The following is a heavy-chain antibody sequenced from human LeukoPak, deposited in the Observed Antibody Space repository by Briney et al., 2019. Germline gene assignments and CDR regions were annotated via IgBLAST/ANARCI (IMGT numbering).Heavy chain of an antibody. CDR2: INPSGGST. J-gene: IGHJ4*02. V-gene: IGHV1-46*01. D-gene: IGHD3-22*01. CDR3: VRDYDTSGPQKNFFDF. CDR1: GYTFTSYY. Sequence: ASVKVSCKASGYTFTSYYMHWVRQAPGQGLEWMGIINPSGGSTSYAQKLQGRVTMTRDTSTSTVYMELSSLRSEDTAVYYCVRDYDTSGPQKNFFDFWGQGTLVTVSS.